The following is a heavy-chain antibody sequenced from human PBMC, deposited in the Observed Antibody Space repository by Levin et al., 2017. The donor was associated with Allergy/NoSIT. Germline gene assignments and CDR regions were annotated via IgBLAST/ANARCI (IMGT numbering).Heavy chain of an antibody. V-gene: IGHV1-69*13. CDR1: GGTFSSYA. J-gene: IGHJ4*02. Sequence: SVKVSCKASGGTFSSYAISWVRQAPGQGLEWMGGIIPIFGTANYAQKFQGRVTITADESTSTAYMELSSLRSEDTAVYYCARGTYYDFWSGYYDYWGQGTLVTVSS. CDR3: ARGTYYDFWSGYYDY. CDR2: IIPIFGTA. D-gene: IGHD3-3*01.